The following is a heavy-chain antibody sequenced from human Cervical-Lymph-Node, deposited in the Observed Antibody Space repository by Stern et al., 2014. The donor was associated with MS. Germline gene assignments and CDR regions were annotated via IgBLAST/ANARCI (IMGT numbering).Heavy chain of an antibody. CDR3: ASAYSSSHYYFDY. J-gene: IGHJ4*02. CDR1: GFSFXRYA. V-gene: IGHV3-33*01. Sequence: VQLVESGGXXXXXXXSLRLSCAASGFSFXRYAXXXXRQAPGKXXXWXXLIWYDGSNPYYADSVTGRFTISRDNFKNTLYLQMNSLRAEDTAVYYCASAYSSSHYYFDYWGQGTLVTVSS. CDR2: IWYDGSNP. D-gene: IGHD6-13*01.